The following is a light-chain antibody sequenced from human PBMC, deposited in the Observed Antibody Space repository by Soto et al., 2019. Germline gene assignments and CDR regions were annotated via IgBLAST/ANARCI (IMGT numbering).Light chain of an antibody. J-gene: IGLJ2*01. V-gene: IGLV2-8*01. CDR2: EVT. CDR3: CSYEGINTVV. CDR1: SNDVGRYNF. Sequence: QSALTQPPSASGSPGQSVTISCTGTSNDVGRYNFVSWYQQFPGKAPKLMIFEVTRRPSGVPDRFSGSKSGNTASLTVSGLQAEDEADYYCCSYEGINTVVFGGGTKLTVL.